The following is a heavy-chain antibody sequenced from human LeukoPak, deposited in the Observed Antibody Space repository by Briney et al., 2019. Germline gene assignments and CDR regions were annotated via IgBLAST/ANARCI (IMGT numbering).Heavy chain of an antibody. CDR3: AKDGQFMVPSYFAVY. J-gene: IGHJ4*02. CDR1: GFTFSSYG. Sequence: GGSLRLSCAASGFTFSSYGMHWVRQAPGKGLEWVAFIRYDGSNKYYADSVKGRFTISRDNSKNTLYLQMSSLRAEDTAVYYCAKDGQFMVPSYFAVYWGQGTLVTVSS. D-gene: IGHD3-9*01. CDR2: IRYDGSNK. V-gene: IGHV3-30*02.